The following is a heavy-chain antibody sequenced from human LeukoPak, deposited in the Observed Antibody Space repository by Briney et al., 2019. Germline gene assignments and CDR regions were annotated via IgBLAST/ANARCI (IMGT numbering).Heavy chain of an antibody. V-gene: IGHV1-8*03. D-gene: IGHD6-19*01. J-gene: IGHJ4*02. CDR3: AIALNTRRIAVAGTLLGY. Sequence: GASGKLSCKAAGYTFTRSVINWVRQASGQRREWRGWMNPNSGTTGYAQKFQGRVTIDRNTSISTAYMELSSLRSEDTAVYYCAIALNTRRIAVAGTLLGYWGQGTLVTVSS. CDR2: MNPNSGTT. CDR1: GYTFTRSV.